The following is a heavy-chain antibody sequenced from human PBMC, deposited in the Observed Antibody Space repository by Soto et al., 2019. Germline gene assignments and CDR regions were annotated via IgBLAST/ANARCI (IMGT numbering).Heavy chain of an antibody. Sequence: ESGGGLVQPGGSLRLSCAASGFTFSSHAMSWVRQAPGKGLEWVSSTIDSGGRSYHADSVRGRFTISRDNSKNTLYLQMNSLRADDTAISYCAKDKMEQWLVGGYYDYWGQGALVTVSS. D-gene: IGHD6-19*01. CDR3: AKDKMEQWLVGGYYDY. CDR1: GFTFSSHA. CDR2: TIDSGGRS. V-gene: IGHV3-23*01. J-gene: IGHJ4*02.